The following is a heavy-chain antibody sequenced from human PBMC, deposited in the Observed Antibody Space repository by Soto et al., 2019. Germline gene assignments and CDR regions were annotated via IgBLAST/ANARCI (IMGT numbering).Heavy chain of an antibody. CDR3: ARDTVTSLTPYQGLYYSGMDV. CDR2: ISFDGSRK. D-gene: IGHD2-2*01. J-gene: IGHJ6*02. Sequence: GSLRLSCTASGFPFSSYTMHWLRRAPGKGLEWVGIISFDGSRKYYADWLKGRIVISRDNSKDSLYLQMDALRPDDTAIYYCARDTVTSLTPYQGLYYSGMDVLYQETSVTVSS. CDR1: GFPFSSYT. V-gene: IGHV3-30*09.